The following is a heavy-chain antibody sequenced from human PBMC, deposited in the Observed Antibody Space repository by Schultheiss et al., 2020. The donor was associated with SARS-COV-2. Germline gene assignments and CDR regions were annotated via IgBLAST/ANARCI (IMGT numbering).Heavy chain of an antibody. Sequence: GGSLRLSCAASGFTFSSYAMSWVRQAPGKGLEWVAVISYDGSNKYYADSVKGRFTISRDNSKNTLYLQMNSLRAEDTAVYYCARDHYDILTGYSNEGYYYYYYGMDVWGQGTTVTVSS. D-gene: IGHD3-9*01. CDR1: GFTFSSYA. V-gene: IGHV3-30-3*01. CDR2: ISYDGSNK. CDR3: ARDHYDILTGYSNEGYYYYYYGMDV. J-gene: IGHJ6*02.